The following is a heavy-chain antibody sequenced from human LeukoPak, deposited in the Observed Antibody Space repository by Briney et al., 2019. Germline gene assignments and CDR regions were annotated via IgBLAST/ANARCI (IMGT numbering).Heavy chain of an antibody. CDR2: ISGSGGST. CDR1: GFTFSSYA. D-gene: IGHD6-19*01. J-gene: IGHJ6*02. V-gene: IGHV3-23*01. CDR3: AKRGYISGSPHGIDV. Sequence: PGGSLRLSCAASGFTFSSYAMSWVRQAPGKGLEWVSAISGSGGSTYYADSVKGRFTISRDNSKNTLYLQMNSLRAEDTAVYYCAKRGYISGSPHGIDVWGQGTTVTVSS.